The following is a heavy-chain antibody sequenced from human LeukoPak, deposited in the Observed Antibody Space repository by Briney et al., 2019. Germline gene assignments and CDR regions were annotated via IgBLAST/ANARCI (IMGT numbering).Heavy chain of an antibody. V-gene: IGHV4-59*12. J-gene: IGHJ5*02. CDR3: ASDRLSGIDP. Sequence: PSETLSLTCTVSGGSISSYYWSWIRQPPGKGLEWIGYIYYSGSTNYNPSLKSRVTISVDTSKNQFSLKLSSVTAADTAVYYCASDRLSGIDPWGQGTLVTVSS. CDR1: GGSISSYY. D-gene: IGHD2/OR15-2a*01. CDR2: IYYSGST.